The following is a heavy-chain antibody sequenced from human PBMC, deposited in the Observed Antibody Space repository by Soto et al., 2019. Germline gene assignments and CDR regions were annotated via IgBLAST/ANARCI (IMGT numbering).Heavy chain of an antibody. Sequence: EVQLVESGGGLVQPGRSLRLSCTASGFTFGDYAMSWFRQAPGKGLEWVGFIRSKAYGGTTEYAASVKGRFTISRDDSKSIAYLQMTTLKTEDTAVYYCTRDRSEPTDNDSWGQGTLVTVSS. D-gene: IGHD4-17*01. V-gene: IGHV3-49*03. CDR2: IRSKAYGGTT. CDR3: TRDRSEPTDNDS. J-gene: IGHJ4*02. CDR1: GFTFGDYA.